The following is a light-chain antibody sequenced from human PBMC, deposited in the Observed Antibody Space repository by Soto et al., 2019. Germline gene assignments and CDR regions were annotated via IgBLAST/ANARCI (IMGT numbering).Light chain of an antibody. J-gene: IGKJ4*01. CDR1: QGISCY. CDR3: QQLKSYPVT. CDR2: AAS. V-gene: IGKV1-9*01. Sequence: DIQLTQSPSFLSASVGDRVTITCRASQGISCYLAWYQQEPGKAPKPLIYAASTLQSGVPSRFSGSGSGTEFTLTISSLQPEDFATYYCQQLKSYPVTFGGGTKVEIK.